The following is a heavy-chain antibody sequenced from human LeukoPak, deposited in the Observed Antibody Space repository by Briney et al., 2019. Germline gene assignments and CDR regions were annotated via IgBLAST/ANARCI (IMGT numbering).Heavy chain of an antibody. CDR1: GFTFSSYS. V-gene: IGHV3-21*01. D-gene: IGHD1-1*01. CDR3: ARDRSWNPYYFDY. CDR2: ISSSSYI. Sequence: PGGSLRLSCAASGFTFSSYSMNWVRQAPGKGLEWVSSISSSSYIYYADSVKGRFTISRDNAKNSLYLQMNSLRAEDTAVYYCARDRSWNPYYFDYWGQGTLVTVSS. J-gene: IGHJ4*02.